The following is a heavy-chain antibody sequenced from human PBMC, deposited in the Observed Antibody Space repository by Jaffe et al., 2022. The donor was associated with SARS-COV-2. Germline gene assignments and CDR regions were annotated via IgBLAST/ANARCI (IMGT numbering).Heavy chain of an antibody. CDR2: IFSNDEK. D-gene: IGHD4-17*01. V-gene: IGHV2-26*01. J-gene: IGHJ4*02. CDR3: ARRVGHGDTLDY. CDR1: GFSLSNARMG. Sequence: QVTLKESGPVLVKPTETLTLTCTVSGFSLSNARMGVSWIRQPPGKALEWLAHIFSNDEKSYSTSLKSRLTISKDTSKSQVVLTMTNMDPVDTATYYCARRVGHGDTLDYWGQGTLVTVSS.